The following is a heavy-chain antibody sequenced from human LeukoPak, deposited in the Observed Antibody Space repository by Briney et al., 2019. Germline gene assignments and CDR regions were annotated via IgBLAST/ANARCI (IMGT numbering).Heavy chain of an antibody. V-gene: IGHV4-4*02. D-gene: IGHD1-1*01. CDR3: ARLENYYFYMDV. J-gene: IGHJ6*03. CDR1: GGSISGSHW. CDR2: INDSGNT. Sequence: PSETLSLTCSVSGGSISGSHWWSWVRQPPGMGLEWIGDINDSGNTNYKSSLKSRVTISVDKSKNQFSLRLSSVSAADTAVYYCARLENYYFYMDVWGRGTTVTVSS.